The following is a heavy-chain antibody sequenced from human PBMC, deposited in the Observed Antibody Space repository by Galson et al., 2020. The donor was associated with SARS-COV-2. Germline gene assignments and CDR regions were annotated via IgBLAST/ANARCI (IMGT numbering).Heavy chain of an antibody. V-gene: IGHV5-51*01. J-gene: IGHJ4*02. CDR1: GYSFTSYW. Sequence: KIGESLKISCKGSGYSFTSYWIGWVRQMPGKGLEWMGIIYPGDSDTRYSPSFQGQVTISADKSISTAYLQWSSLKASDTAMYYCARAGGTYGDYVLALAGFDYWGQGTLVTVSS. CDR3: ARAGGTYGDYVLALAGFDY. D-gene: IGHD4-17*01. CDR2: IYPGDSDT.